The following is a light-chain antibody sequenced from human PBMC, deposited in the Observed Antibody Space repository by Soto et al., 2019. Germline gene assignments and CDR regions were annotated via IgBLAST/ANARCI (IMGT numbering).Light chain of an antibody. J-gene: IGLJ2*01. Sequence: QSVLTQPPSVSGAPGQRVTISCTGSSSNIGAGYDVHWYQQLPGTAPKLLIYGNSNRPSGVPDRFSGSKSGTSASLAITGLQAADEADYSCQSSDSSLLGVVFGGGTQLTVL. CDR3: QSSDSSLLGVV. V-gene: IGLV1-40*01. CDR2: GNS. CDR1: SSNIGAGYD.